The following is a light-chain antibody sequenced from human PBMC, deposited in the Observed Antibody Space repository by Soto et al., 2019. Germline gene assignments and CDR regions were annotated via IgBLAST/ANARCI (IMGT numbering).Light chain of an antibody. CDR1: QSVLYSSNNKNY. V-gene: IGKV4-1*01. Sequence: DIVMTQSPDSLAVSLCERATINCKSSQSVLYSSNNKNYLAWYQQRPGQPPRLIIYDAYYRATGVPLRFSGSGSGTEFTLTISSLESGDSAIYYCQQRSDWPPITCGQGTRLEIK. CDR3: QQRSDWPPIT. J-gene: IGKJ5*01. CDR2: DAY.